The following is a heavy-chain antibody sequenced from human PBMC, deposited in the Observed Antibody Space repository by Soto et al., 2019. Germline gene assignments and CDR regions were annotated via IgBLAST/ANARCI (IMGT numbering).Heavy chain of an antibody. CDR3: ARHVGRQLDV. CDR1: GYRVTSYL. CDR2: IYPGDSDT. D-gene: IGHD2-15*01. Sequence: GDSLNSCCKGAGYRVTSYLSGWVRQMPGKGLEWMGIIYPGDSDTRYSPSFQGQVTISADKSISTAYLQWSSLKASDTAMYYCARHVGRQLDVWGHGTTVTVSS. J-gene: IGHJ6*02. V-gene: IGHV5-51*01.